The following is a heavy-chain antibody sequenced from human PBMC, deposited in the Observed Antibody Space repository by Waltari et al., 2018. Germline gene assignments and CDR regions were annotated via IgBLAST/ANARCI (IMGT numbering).Heavy chain of an antibody. D-gene: IGHD6-19*01. CDR2: ISYDGSNK. J-gene: IGHJ4*02. CDR1: GFTFSSYA. Sequence: QVQLVESGGVVVQPGRSLRLSCAASGFTFSSYAIHWVRQAPGKGLEWVAVISYDGSNKYYADSVKGRFTISRDNSKNTLYLQMNSLRAEDTAVYYCAKVLAVAGTDYWGQGTLVTVSS. CDR3: AKVLAVAGTDY. V-gene: IGHV3-30-3*01.